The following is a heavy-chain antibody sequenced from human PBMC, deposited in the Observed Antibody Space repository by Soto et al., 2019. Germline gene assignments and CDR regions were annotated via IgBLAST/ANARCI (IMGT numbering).Heavy chain of an antibody. CDR3: ARDQLSGNWFDP. J-gene: IGHJ5*02. V-gene: IGHV4-59*01. CDR1: GGSISRYY. Sequence: SETLSLTCTVCGGSISRYYWCWIRQPPGKGLEWIGYIYYSGSTNYNPSLKSRVTISVDTSKNQFSLKLSSVTAADTAVHYCARDQLSGNWFDPWGQGTLVTVSS. D-gene: IGHD1-1*01. CDR2: IYYSGST.